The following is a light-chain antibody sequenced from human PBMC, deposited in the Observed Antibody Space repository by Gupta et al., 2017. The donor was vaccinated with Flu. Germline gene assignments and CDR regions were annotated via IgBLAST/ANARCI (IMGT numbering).Light chain of an antibody. V-gene: IGLV3-21*03. J-gene: IGLJ2*01. Sequence: SYVLPQPPSVSVAPGKTARITCGGNNIGSKSVHWYQQKPGQAPVLVVYDDSDRPPGIPERFSGSNSGNTATLTISRVEAGDEADYYCQVWDSSSDPNVVFGGGTKLTVL. CDR1: NIGSKS. CDR3: QVWDSSSDPNVV. CDR2: DDS.